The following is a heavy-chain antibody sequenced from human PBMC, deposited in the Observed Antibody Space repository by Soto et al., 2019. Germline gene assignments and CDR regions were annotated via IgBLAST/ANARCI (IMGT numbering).Heavy chain of an antibody. D-gene: IGHD6-13*01. V-gene: IGHV1-69*02. CDR3: TMGSWAAEACDI. CDR1: GGTFSTYS. CDR2: IIPMLGIR. J-gene: IGHJ3*02. Sequence: QVQLVQSGAEVKKPGSSVKVSCKDSGGTFSTYSMFWVRQAPGQGLEWMGRIIPMLGIRNFAQKCQDRVTFTADKYAATALMELCSLRSEDTALCDCTMGSWAAEACDIWGEGTMVTFSS.